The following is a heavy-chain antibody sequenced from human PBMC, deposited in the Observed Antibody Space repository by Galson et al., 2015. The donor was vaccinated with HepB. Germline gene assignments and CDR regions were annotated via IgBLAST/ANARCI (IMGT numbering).Heavy chain of an antibody. CDR3: ARQHAGNSGGWFDP. D-gene: IGHD4-23*01. V-gene: IGHV5-51*01. J-gene: IGHJ5*02. CDR2: IYPRDSDT. Sequence: QSGAEVKKPGESLKISCKVSGYIFSDYWIGWVRQMSGKGLEWMGIIYPRDSDTRYSPSFQGQVTISADTSINTAYLQWSSLKASDTAMYYCARQHAGNSGGWFDPWGQGTLVTVSS. CDR1: GYIFSDYW.